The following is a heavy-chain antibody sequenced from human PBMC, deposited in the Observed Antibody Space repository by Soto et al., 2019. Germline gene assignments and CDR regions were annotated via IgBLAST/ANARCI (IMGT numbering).Heavy chain of an antibody. CDR1: GGSFSGYY. V-gene: IGHV4-34*01. J-gene: IGHJ4*02. CDR2: INHIGST. D-gene: IGHD6-19*01. Sequence: QVQLPQWGAGLLKPSETLSLTCAVYGGSFSGYYWNWIRQPPGKGLQWIGKINHIGSTNYNPSLKSRVTISVDTSPNQFSLTVRSVTAADTAVYYCARFDSSGWYFDYWGQGNLVTVSS. CDR3: ARFDSSGWYFDY.